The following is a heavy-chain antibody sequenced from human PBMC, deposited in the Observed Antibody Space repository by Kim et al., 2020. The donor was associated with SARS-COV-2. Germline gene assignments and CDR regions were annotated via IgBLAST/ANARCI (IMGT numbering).Heavy chain of an antibody. CDR3: ASHSGSSIWNYVDD. V-gene: IGHV3-23*01. D-gene: IGHD6-13*01. Sequence: YAASLRGRLTISRDNSKNTLYLQIDSLRVEDTAIYYCASHSGSSIWNYVDDWGLGTLVTVSS. J-gene: IGHJ4*02.